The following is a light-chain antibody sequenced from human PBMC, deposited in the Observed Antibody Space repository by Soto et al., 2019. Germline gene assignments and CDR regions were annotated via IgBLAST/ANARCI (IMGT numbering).Light chain of an antibody. CDR1: SSNIGSNT. Sequence: PVLTQPPSASGTPGQRVTISCSGSSSNIGSNTVNWYQQLPGTAPKLLIYSNKQRPSGVPDRFSGSKSGTSASLAISGLQSEDEADYYCAAWDDSLNGPVFGGGTKLTVL. J-gene: IGLJ3*02. CDR3: AAWDDSLNGPV. CDR2: SNK. V-gene: IGLV1-44*01.